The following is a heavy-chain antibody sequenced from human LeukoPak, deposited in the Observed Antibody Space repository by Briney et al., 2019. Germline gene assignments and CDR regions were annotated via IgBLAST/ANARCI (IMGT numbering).Heavy chain of an antibody. Sequence: SETLSLTRTVAAGSISSSSNYWGWIRQPPGKGLEWIGSIYYSGSTYYNPSLKSRVTISVDTSKNQFSLKLSSVTAADTAVYYCARLLSGENWFDPWGQGTLVTVSS. CDR2: IYYSGST. V-gene: IGHV4-39*01. J-gene: IGHJ5*02. CDR1: AGSISSSSNY. CDR3: ARLLSGENWFDP. D-gene: IGHD2-21*01.